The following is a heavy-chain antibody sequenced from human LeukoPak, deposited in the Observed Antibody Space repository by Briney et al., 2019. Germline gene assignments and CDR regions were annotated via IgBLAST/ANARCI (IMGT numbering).Heavy chain of an antibody. CDR1: GGSISSYY. V-gene: IGHV4-59*05. CDR3: ATQVRGVVARLYNWFDP. D-gene: IGHD3-10*01. Sequence: TSETLSLTCTVSGGSISSYYWSWIRQPPGKGLEWIGSIYYSGSTYYNPSLKSRVTISVDTSKNRFSLKLSSVTAADTAVYYCATQVRGVVARLYNWFDPWGQGTLVTVSS. J-gene: IGHJ5*02. CDR2: IYYSGST.